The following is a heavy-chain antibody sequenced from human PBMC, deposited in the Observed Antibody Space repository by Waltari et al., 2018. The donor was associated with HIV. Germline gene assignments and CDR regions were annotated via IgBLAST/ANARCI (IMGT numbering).Heavy chain of an antibody. CDR3: ARGTYGDL. CDR2: INTHSGDA. Sequence: QVQLLQSGAEGKHPGAPVKVSRQASGYTFVSYSLNWVRQAPGRGLEWLGWINTHSGDANYTQSLHDRVTMTIEASTNTAYMELRSLTYDDTALYYCARGTYGDLWGQGTLVSV. V-gene: IGHV1-18*04. J-gene: IGHJ4*02. D-gene: IGHD4-17*01. CDR1: GYTFVSYS.